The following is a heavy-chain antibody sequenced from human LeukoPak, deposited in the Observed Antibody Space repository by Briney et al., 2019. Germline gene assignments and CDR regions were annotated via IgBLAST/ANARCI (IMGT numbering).Heavy chain of an antibody. J-gene: IGHJ4*02. CDR1: GFTFSSYA. CDR2: ITGSGATT. Sequence: PGGSLRLSCAASGFTFSSYAMSWVRQAPGKGLEWVSVITGSGATTKYADSVKGRFTIYRDNSKNTLYLLMNSLRAEDTAVYYCAKAWGNDILTGYYNDYWGQGPLVPVSS. V-gene: IGHV3-23*01. D-gene: IGHD3-9*01. CDR3: AKAWGNDILTGYYNDY.